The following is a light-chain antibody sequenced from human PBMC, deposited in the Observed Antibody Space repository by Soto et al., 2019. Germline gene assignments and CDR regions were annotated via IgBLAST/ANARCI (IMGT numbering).Light chain of an antibody. Sequence: QSVLTQPPSVSVAPGQRVTISCTGSSSNFGTGYDVHWYQHLPGTAPKLLIYGNNNRPSGVPDRFSGSKSGTSASLAITGLQAGDEADYFCQSYDSSLRSYVFGTGTKVTVL. CDR1: SSNFGTGYD. CDR3: QSYDSSLRSYV. CDR2: GNN. J-gene: IGLJ1*01. V-gene: IGLV1-40*01.